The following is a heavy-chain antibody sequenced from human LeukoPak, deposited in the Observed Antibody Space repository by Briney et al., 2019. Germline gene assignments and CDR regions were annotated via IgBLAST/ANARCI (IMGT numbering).Heavy chain of an antibody. Sequence: ASVKVSCKASGYTFTGYYMHWVRQAPGQGLKWMGWINPNSGGTNYAQKFQGKVTMTRDTSISTAYMELSRLRSDDTAVYYCARAHTMVRGVMVYWGQGTLVTVSS. CDR1: GYTFTGYY. J-gene: IGHJ4*02. D-gene: IGHD3-10*01. CDR2: INPNSGGT. CDR3: ARAHTMVRGVMVY. V-gene: IGHV1-2*02.